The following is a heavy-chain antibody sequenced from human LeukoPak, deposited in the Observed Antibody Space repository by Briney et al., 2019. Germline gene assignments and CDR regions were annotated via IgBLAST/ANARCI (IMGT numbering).Heavy chain of an antibody. CDR3: ATWSNAWEFDY. V-gene: IGHV3-7*05. CDR1: GFTFSSSW. D-gene: IGHD1-26*01. Sequence: GGSLRLSCAASGFTFSSSWMTWVRQAPGKGLDRVAHINEDGSDKYYVDSVTGRFSISRDNTKNSLYLQMSSLRAEDTAVYYCATWSNAWEFDYWGQGTLVSVSS. J-gene: IGHJ4*02. CDR2: INEDGSDK.